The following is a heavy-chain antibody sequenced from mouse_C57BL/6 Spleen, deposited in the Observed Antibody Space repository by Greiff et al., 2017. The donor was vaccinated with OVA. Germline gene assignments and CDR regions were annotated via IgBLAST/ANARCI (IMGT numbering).Heavy chain of an antibody. CDR2: IYPGSGST. CDR1: GYTFTSYW. D-gene: IGHD1-1*01. V-gene: IGHV1-55*01. Sequence: LQESGAELVKPGASVKMSCKASGYTFTSYWITWVKQRPGQGLEWIGDIYPGSGSTNYNEKFKSKATLTVDTSSSTAYMQLSSLTSEDSAVYYCARYRGSSYWYFDVWGTGTTVTVSS. CDR3: ARYRGSSYWYFDV. J-gene: IGHJ1*03.